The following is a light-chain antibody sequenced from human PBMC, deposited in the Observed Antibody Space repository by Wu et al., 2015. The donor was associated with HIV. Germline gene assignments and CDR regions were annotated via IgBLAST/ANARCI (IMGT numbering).Light chain of an antibody. CDR2: GAS. J-gene: IGKJ4*01. Sequence: EIVMTQSPATLSVSPGERATLSCRASQSVNSNLAWYQQKPGQAPRLLIYGASSRAXGIPDRFSGSGSGTDFTLTITRLEPEDFAVYYCQQYGGSRRHFGGGTKVELK. V-gene: IGKV3-20*01. CDR3: QQYGGSRRH. CDR1: QSVNSN.